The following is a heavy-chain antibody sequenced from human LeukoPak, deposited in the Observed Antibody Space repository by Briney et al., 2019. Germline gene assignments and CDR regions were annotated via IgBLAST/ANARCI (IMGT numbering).Heavy chain of an antibody. V-gene: IGHV3-74*01. CDR2: INGDGRNI. CDR1: GFTFSSYW. D-gene: IGHD3-3*01. Sequence: GGSLRLSCVASGFTFSSYWMHWVRQDPRKGLVWVSRINGDGRNINYADSVRGRFTISRDNVKNTLYLQMNTLRVEDTAVYYCVRGSLASGVVVYYYYYLDVWGKGTTVTVSS. CDR3: VRGSLASGVVVYYYYYLDV. J-gene: IGHJ6*03.